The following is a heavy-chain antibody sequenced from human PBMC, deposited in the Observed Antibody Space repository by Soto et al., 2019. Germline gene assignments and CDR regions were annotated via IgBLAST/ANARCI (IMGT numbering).Heavy chain of an antibody. Sequence: GGSLRLSCAASGFTFSSYSMNWVRQAPGKGLEWVSYISSSSSTIYYADSVKGRFTISRDNAKNSLYLQMNSLRAEDTAVYYCARDRIVVVAATSDYYYYYMDVWGKGTTVTVSS. D-gene: IGHD2-15*01. CDR3: ARDRIVVVAATSDYYYYYMDV. CDR2: ISSSSSTI. J-gene: IGHJ6*03. CDR1: GFTFSSYS. V-gene: IGHV3-48*01.